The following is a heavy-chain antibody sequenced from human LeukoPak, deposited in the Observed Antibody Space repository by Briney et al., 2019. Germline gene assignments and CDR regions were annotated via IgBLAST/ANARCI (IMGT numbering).Heavy chain of an antibody. J-gene: IGHJ4*02. D-gene: IGHD3-22*01. CDR1: GFTFSSYW. CDR2: IKQDGSEK. CDR3: ARDSSTYDSSTLVAH. V-gene: IGHV3-7*01. Sequence: GGSLRLSCAASGFTFSSYWMSWVRQAPGKGLEWVANIKQDGSEKHYVDSVKGRFTISRDNAKNSLYLQMNSLRAEDTAVYYCARDSSTYDSSTLVAHWGQGTLVSVSS.